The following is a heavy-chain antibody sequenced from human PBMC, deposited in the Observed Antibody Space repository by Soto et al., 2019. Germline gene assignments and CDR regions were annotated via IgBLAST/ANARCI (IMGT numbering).Heavy chain of an antibody. J-gene: IGHJ4*02. CDR1: GGSISSGGYY. CDR2: IYYSGST. CDR3: ARGQYSGKHHPIDY. D-gene: IGHD5-12*01. Sequence: QVQLQESGPGLVKPSQTLSLTCTVSGGSISSGGYYWSWIRQHPGKGLEWIGYIYYSGSTYYNPSLKRRVTISVDTSKNQFSLKLSSVTAADTAVYYCARGQYSGKHHPIDYWGQGTLVTVSS. V-gene: IGHV4-31*03.